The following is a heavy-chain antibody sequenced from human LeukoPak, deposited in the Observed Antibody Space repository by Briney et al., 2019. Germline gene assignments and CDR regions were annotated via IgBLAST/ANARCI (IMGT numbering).Heavy chain of an antibody. J-gene: IGHJ6*04. V-gene: IGHV3-48*03. CDR3: AELGITMIGGV. Sequence: PGGSLRLSCAASGFTFSSYEMNWVRQAPEKGLEWVSYISSSGSTIYYADPVKGRFTISRDNAKNSLYLQMNSLRAEDTAVYYCAELGITMIGGVWGKGTTVTISS. D-gene: IGHD3-10*02. CDR2: ISSSGSTI. CDR1: GFTFSSYE.